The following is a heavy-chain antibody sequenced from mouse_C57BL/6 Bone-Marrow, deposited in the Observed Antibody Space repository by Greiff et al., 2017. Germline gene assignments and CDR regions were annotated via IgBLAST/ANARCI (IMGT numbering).Heavy chain of an antibody. V-gene: IGHV1-55*01. CDR2: IYPGSGST. CDR1: GYTFTSYW. Sequence: VQLQQPGAELVKPGASVKMSCKASGYTFTSYWITWVKQRPGQGLEWIGDIYPGSGSTNYNEKFKSKATLTVDTSSSTAYMQLSSLTFEDSAVYYCARPYYSNYGYFDVWGTGTTVTVSS. D-gene: IGHD2-5*01. CDR3: ARPYYSNYGYFDV. J-gene: IGHJ1*03.